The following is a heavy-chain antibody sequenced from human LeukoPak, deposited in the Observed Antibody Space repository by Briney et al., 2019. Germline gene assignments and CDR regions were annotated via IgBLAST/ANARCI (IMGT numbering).Heavy chain of an antibody. CDR3: ASGPTGFA. CDR1: GFTFSRYW. J-gene: IGHJ5*02. Sequence: TGGSLRLSCVASGFTFSRYWMHWVRQAPGKGLVWVSRINSDGSTTIYADSVKGRFTISRGNAKNTLYLQMNSLRAEDTAVYFCASGPTGFAWGQGTLVTVSS. CDR2: INSDGSTT. D-gene: IGHD1-14*01. V-gene: IGHV3-74*01.